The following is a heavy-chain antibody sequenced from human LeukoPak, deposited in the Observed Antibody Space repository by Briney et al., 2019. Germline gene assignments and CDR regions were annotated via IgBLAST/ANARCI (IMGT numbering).Heavy chain of an antibody. J-gene: IGHJ4*02. CDR3: ARADSYPLFDY. CDR2: ISAYNGNT. CDR1: GYTFTSYG. Sequence: GASVKVSCKAYGYTFTSYGISCVRQAPGQGLEWMGWISAYNGNTNYAQKLQGRVTMTTDTSTSTAYMELRSLRSDDTAVYYCARADSYPLFDYWGQGPLVTVSS. V-gene: IGHV1-18*01. D-gene: IGHD5-18*01.